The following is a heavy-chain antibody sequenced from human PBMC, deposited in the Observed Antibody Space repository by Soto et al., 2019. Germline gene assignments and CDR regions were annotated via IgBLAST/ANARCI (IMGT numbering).Heavy chain of an antibody. J-gene: IGHJ4*02. CDR2: SSATGAGT. D-gene: IGHD1-7*01. CDR1: GFTFSSYG. Sequence: EVQLLESGGGLVQPGGSLRLSCAASGFTFSSYGMTWVRQAPGKGLEWVSFSSATGAGTYYADSVKGWFTISRDNSNNALYLQMTGLRADDTAVYYCAKDRRAGGNYGFYADFWGQGALVIVSS. CDR3: AKDRRAGGNYGFYADF. V-gene: IGHV3-23*01.